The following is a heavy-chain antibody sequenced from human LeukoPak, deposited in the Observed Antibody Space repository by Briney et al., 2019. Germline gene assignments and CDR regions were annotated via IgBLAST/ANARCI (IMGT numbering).Heavy chain of an antibody. J-gene: IGHJ5*02. Sequence: GGSLRLSCTPSGFRFGDYAMSWVRQAPGKGLEWVAFIRSKGSGETTEYAASVRGRFTISRGDSKSTAYLQMNNLKIADTAVYFCTRAQMWFGQQGSWFDPWGQGTQVTVSS. D-gene: IGHD3-10*01. V-gene: IGHV3-49*04. CDR3: TRAQMWFGQQGSWFDP. CDR1: GFRFGDYA. CDR2: IRSKGSGETT.